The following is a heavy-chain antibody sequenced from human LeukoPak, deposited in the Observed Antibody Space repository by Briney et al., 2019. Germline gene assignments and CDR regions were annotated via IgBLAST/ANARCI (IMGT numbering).Heavy chain of an antibody. CDR1: GASVTSGGFY. CDR2: VYYTGSI. CDR3: ARHSGSGSLSRPFDP. Sequence: SETLSLTCSVSGASVTSGGFYWGWLRQPPGKGLEWIATVYYTGSIYYNPSLKSRVTISIDTSKNQFSLNLRSVIAADTAVYYCARHSGSGSLSRPFDPWGQGTLVTVSS. V-gene: IGHV4-39*01. D-gene: IGHD3-10*01. J-gene: IGHJ5*02.